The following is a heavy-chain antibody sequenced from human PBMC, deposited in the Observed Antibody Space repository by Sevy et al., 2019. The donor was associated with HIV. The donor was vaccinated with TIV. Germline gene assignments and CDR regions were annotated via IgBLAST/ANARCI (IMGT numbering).Heavy chain of an antibody. V-gene: IGHV3-23*01. CDR2: ISGRGGST. CDR3: AKDRVWMGGDAFDV. CDR1: GVTISNYA. Sequence: GGSLRLSCAASGVTISNYAMNWVRQAPGKGLEWVSAISGRGGSTYYADSVKGRFTISRDNSKNTLYLQMNSLRAEDTAVYYCAKDRVWMGGDAFDVWGQGTMVTVSS. J-gene: IGHJ3*01. D-gene: IGHD3-16*01.